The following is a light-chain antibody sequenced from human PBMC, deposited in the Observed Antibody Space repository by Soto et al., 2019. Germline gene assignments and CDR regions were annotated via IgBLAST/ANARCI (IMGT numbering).Light chain of an antibody. J-gene: IGLJ2*01. V-gene: IGLV1-44*01. CDR2: SNN. CDR3: AAWDDSLNGVV. CDR1: SSNIGSNT. Sequence: QSVLTQPPSASGTPGQRVTISCSGSSSNIGSNTVNWYKQLPGTAPKLLIYSNNQRPSGVPDRFSGSKSGTSASRAISGLQSEVEADYYCAAWDDSLNGVVFGGGIKLTVL.